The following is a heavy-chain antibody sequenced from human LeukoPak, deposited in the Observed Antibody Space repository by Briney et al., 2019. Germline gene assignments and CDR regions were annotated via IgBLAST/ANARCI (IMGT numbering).Heavy chain of an antibody. D-gene: IGHD3-10*01. V-gene: IGHV4-39*01. J-gene: IGHJ4*02. CDR3: AIRGVRFDY. Sequence: SETLSLTCTVSGGSISSSSYYWGWIRQPPGKGLEWTGSIYYSGSTYYNPSLKSRVTISVDTSKNQFSLKLSSVTAADTAVYYCAIRGVRFDYWGQGTLVTVSS. CDR2: IYYSGST. CDR1: GGSISSSSYY.